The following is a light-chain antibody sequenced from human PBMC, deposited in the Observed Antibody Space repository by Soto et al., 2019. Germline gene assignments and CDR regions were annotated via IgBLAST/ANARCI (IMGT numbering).Light chain of an antibody. CDR3: QQRTNWPPMYT. J-gene: IGKJ2*01. CDR1: QSVSSY. V-gene: IGKV3-11*01. CDR2: DAS. Sequence: EIVLTQSPATLSLSPGERATLSCRASQSVSSYLAWYQQKPGQAPRLLISDASNRATGIPARFSGSGSGTDFTLTISSLDPEDFAVYYCQQRTNWPPMYTFGQGTKLEIK.